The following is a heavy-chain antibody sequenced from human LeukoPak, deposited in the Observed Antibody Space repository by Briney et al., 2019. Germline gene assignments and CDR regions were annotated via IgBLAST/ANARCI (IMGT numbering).Heavy chain of an antibody. Sequence: GGSLRLSCAASGFTLSSYAMSWVRQAPGKGLEWVSAISGSGGTTYYADSVKGRFTISRDNSKNTLYLQMNSLRAEDTAVYYCASLGSSGWYGNDYWGQGTLVTVSS. D-gene: IGHD6-19*01. CDR1: GFTLSSYA. J-gene: IGHJ4*02. V-gene: IGHV3-23*01. CDR2: ISGSGGTT. CDR3: ASLGSSGWYGNDY.